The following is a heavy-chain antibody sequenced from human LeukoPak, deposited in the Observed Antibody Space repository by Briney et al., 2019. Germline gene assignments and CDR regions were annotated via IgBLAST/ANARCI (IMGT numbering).Heavy chain of an antibody. CDR2: ITGSGGST. V-gene: IGHV3-23*01. Sequence: GGSLRLSCAASGFSFSSYGMSWVRQAPGKGLEWVSSITGSGGSTYYADSVKGRFTISRDNSKNTLYLQMNSLRAEDTAVYYCVTPQSVFDYWGQGTLVTVSS. J-gene: IGHJ4*02. CDR3: VTPQSVFDY. CDR1: GFSFSSYG.